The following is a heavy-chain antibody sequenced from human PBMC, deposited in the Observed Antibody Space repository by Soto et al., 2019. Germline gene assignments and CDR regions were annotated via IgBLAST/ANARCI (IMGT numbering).Heavy chain of an antibody. J-gene: IGHJ4*02. CDR3: AKDRSFSSSWPRDYFDY. CDR2: ISGSGGST. D-gene: IGHD6-13*01. V-gene: IGHV3-23*01. Sequence: GGSLRLACAASGFTFSSYAMSWVRQAPGKGLEWVSAISGSGGSTYYADSVKGRFTISRDNSKNTLYLQMNSLRAEDTAVYYCAKDRSFSSSWPRDYFDYWGQGTLVTVSS. CDR1: GFTFSSYA.